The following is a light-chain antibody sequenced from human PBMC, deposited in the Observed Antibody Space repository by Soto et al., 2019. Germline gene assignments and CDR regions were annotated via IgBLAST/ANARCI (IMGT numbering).Light chain of an antibody. J-gene: IGLJ1*01. CDR3: AAWDDRLDVYV. CDR1: SSNIGSNT. Sequence: QPVLTQPPSASGTPGQIVANSCSGSSSNIGSNTVTWYQQLPGTAPKLLIYSTSQRSSGVPGRFSGSKSGASASLSISGLQSEDEADYYCAAWDDRLDVYVFGTGTKVTVL. CDR2: STS. V-gene: IGLV1-44*01.